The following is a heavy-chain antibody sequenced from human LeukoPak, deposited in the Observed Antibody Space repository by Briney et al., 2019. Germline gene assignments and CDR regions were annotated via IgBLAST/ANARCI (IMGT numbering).Heavy chain of an antibody. D-gene: IGHD3-22*01. J-gene: IGHJ4*02. Sequence: GGSLRLSCAASGFTFSSYEMNWVRQAPGKGLEWVSSISSSSSTIYYADSVKGRFTISRDNAKNSLYLQMNSLRAEDTAVYYCARGQRITGYYDSSGYPYWGQGTLVTVSS. CDR3: ARGQRITGYYDSSGYPY. V-gene: IGHV3-48*01. CDR1: GFTFSSYE. CDR2: ISSSSSTI.